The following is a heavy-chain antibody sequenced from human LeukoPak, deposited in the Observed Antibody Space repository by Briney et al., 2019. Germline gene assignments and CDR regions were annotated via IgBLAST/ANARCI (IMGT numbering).Heavy chain of an antibody. V-gene: IGHV3-9*01. Sequence: PGGSLRLSCAASGFTFDDYAMHWVRQAPGKALEGVSGSSWNSGSIGYADSVKGRFTISRDNAKNSLYLQMNSLRAEDTALYYCAKDEAPMVRGVIDYWGQGTLVTVSS. D-gene: IGHD3-10*01. CDR2: SSWNSGSI. J-gene: IGHJ4*02. CDR1: GFTFDDYA. CDR3: AKDEAPMVRGVIDY.